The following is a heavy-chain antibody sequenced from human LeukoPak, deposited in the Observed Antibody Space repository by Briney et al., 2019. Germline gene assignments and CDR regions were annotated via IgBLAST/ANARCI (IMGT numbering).Heavy chain of an antibody. J-gene: IGHJ4*02. D-gene: IGHD5-18*01. CDR2: INHSGST. V-gene: IGHV4-34*01. CDR1: GGSFSAYY. CDR3: ARGALISRTRGYSYGYDY. Sequence: SETLSLTCAVYGGSFSAYYWSWIRQPPGKGLEWIGEINHSGSTNYNPSLKSRVTISVDTSKNQFSLKLSSVTAADTAVYYCARGALISRTRGYSYGYDYWGQGTLVTVSS.